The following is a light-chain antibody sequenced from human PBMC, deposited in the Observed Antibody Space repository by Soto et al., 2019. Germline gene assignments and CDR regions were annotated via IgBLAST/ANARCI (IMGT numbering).Light chain of an antibody. J-gene: IGLJ3*02. CDR3: AAWDDSLNGVV. CDR2: NNN. CDR1: SSNIGSTT. Sequence: QSVLTQPPSASGTPGHRVTIACSGSSSNIGSTTVKWYQQLPGTAPKLLIYNNNQRPSGVPDRFSGSKSGTSASLAISGLQSEDEADYYCAAWDDSLNGVVFGGGTQLTV. V-gene: IGLV1-44*01.